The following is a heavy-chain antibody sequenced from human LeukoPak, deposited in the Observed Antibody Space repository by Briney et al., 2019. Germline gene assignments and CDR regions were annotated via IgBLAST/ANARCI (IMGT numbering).Heavy chain of an antibody. D-gene: IGHD2-2*01. V-gene: IGHV4-39*07. CDR3: ARVGLGISTHLDY. CDR2: IDYSGST. CDR1: GHSISGSSYY. J-gene: IGHJ4*02. Sequence: PSETLSLTCTVSGHSISGSSYYWGWIRQPPGKGLEWIGSIDYSGSTYDSRSLKSRVTISVDTSKNQVSLKLSSVTAADTAVYYCARVGLGISTHLDYWGQGTLVTVSS.